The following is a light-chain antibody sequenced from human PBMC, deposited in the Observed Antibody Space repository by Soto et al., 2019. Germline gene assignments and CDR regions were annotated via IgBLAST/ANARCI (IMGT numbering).Light chain of an antibody. CDR2: GAS. CDR1: QSVPGNY. Sequence: EIVLTQSPGTLSLSPGERATLSCRASQSVPGNYLAWLQQKPGQSPRVLIYGASSRAAGIPDRFSGSGSGTYFTLTISRLEPEDFAVYYRQQYTSPPWTLGQGTKVETK. V-gene: IGKV3-20*01. J-gene: IGKJ1*01. CDR3: QQYTSPPWT.